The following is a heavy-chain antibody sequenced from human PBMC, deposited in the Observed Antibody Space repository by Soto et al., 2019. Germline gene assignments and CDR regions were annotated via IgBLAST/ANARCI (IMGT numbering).Heavy chain of an antibody. D-gene: IGHD2-2*01. Sequence: GGSLRLSCRGSGFTFSYYGIHWIRQAPGKGLEWVAVFWSNGVDTYYADSVKGRFTVSRDNSKNTLHLKINSLRADDTALYYCSKARTTPAGALWFDPWGQGTLVTVSS. V-gene: IGHV3-30*02. J-gene: IGHJ5*01. CDR1: GFTFSYYG. CDR2: FWSNGVDT. CDR3: SKARTTPAGALWFDP.